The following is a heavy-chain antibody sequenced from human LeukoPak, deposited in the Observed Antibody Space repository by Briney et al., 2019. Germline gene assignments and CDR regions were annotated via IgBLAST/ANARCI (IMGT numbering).Heavy chain of an antibody. Sequence: PGGSLRLSCTASGFTFSDYWMYWGRQAPGKGLMWVSRTHTDGSITNYADSVKGRFTVSRDNAKNTLNLQMSGLRAEDTAVYYCARLFSDYYVSFDSWGHGTLVTVSS. CDR2: THTDGSIT. CDR3: ARLFSDYYVSFDS. V-gene: IGHV3-74*01. CDR1: GFTFSDYW. D-gene: IGHD3-10*02. J-gene: IGHJ4*01.